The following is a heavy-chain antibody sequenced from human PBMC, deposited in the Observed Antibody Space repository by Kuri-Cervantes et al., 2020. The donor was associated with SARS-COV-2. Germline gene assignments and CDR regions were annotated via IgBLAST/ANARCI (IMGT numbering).Heavy chain of an antibody. CDR2: INAGGDAT. CDR3: TKESPVVGGDWFDS. CDR1: GFSFRHYP. V-gene: IGHV3-23*01. D-gene: IGHD1-26*01. J-gene: IGHJ5*01. Sequence: GESLKISCEASGFSFRHYPMMWVRQPPGKGLEWVCSINAGGDATYYLESVKGRFTVSRDNSKSTLYLQVDSLTAEDTAVCYCTKESPVVGGDWFDSWGQGALVTVSS.